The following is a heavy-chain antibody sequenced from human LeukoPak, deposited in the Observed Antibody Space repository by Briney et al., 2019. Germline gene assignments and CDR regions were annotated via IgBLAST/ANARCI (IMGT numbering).Heavy chain of an antibody. CDR3: ARLYSSTWENYFDY. V-gene: IGHV3-23*01. CDR2: ISGSGGST. Sequence: LSGGSLRLSCAASGFTFSSYGMHWVRQAPGKGLEWVSGISGSGGSTYYADSVKGRFTISRDNSKNTLYVQMNSLRAEDTAVYYCARLYSSTWENYFDYWGQGTLVTVSS. D-gene: IGHD6-13*01. CDR1: GFTFSSYG. J-gene: IGHJ4*02.